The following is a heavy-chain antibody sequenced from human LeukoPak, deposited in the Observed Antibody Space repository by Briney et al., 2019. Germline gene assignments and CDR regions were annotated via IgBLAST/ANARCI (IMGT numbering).Heavy chain of an antibody. J-gene: IGHJ4*02. CDR1: GFTFSSYA. Sequence: GGSLRLSCAAPGFTFSSYAMHWVRQAPGKGLEWVAVISYDGSNKYYADSVKGRFTISRDNSKNTLYLQMNSLRAEDTAVYYCAREVIRVAAKPKPFDYWGQGTLVTVSS. CDR3: AREVIRVAAKPKPFDY. CDR2: ISYDGSNK. V-gene: IGHV3-30*04. D-gene: IGHD2-15*01.